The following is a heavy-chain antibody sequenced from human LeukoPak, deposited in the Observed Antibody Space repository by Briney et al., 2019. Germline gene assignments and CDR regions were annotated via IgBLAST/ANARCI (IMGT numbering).Heavy chain of an antibody. Sequence: TGGSLRLSCEASGFTFSAYAMTWVRQAPGKGLEWVSSIGSDDKPHYSESVKGRFAISRDNSKNILFLHLNSLRVDDTALYYCARGVQGESVYYFYGMDVWGQGTTVTVSS. J-gene: IGHJ6*02. D-gene: IGHD3-10*01. CDR1: GFTFSAYA. V-gene: IGHV3-23*01. CDR2: IGSDDKP. CDR3: ARGVQGESVYYFYGMDV.